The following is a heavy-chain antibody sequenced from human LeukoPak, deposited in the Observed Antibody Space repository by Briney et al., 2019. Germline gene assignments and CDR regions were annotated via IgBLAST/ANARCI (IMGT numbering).Heavy chain of an antibody. J-gene: IGHJ4*02. V-gene: IGHV3-21*01. CDR1: GFTLSSYS. D-gene: IGHD3-22*01. CDR2: ISSSSSYI. Sequence: GGSLRLSCAASGFTLSSYSMNWVRQAPGKGLEWVSSISSSSSYIYYADSVKGRFTISRDNAKNSLYLQMNSLRAEDTAVYYCARDPSYYYDSSGSHWGQGTLVTVSS. CDR3: ARDPSYYYDSSGSH.